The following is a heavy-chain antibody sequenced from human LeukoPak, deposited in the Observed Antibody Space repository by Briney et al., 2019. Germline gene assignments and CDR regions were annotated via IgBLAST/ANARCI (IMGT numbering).Heavy chain of an antibody. J-gene: IGHJ5*02. CDR2: IYYSGST. CDR3: ARHEYSGSYYGLSWFDP. Sequence: PSETMSLTCTVSGGSISSSGYYWGWIRQPPGKGLEWIASIYYSGSTYYNPSLKSRVTISVDTSKNQLSLKLSSLTAADTAVYYCARHEYSGSYYGLSWFDPWGQGTLVTVSS. D-gene: IGHD1-26*01. V-gene: IGHV4-39*01. CDR1: GGSISSSGYY.